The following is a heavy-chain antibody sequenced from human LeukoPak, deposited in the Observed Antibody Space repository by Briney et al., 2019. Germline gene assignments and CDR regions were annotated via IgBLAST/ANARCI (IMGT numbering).Heavy chain of an antibody. J-gene: IGHJ5*02. Sequence: PGGSLRLSCAASGFTFSSYAMSWVRQAPGKGLEWVSAISGSGGSTYYADSVKGRFTISRDNSKNTLYLQMNSLRAEDTAVYYCAKDLIPLRGGGWFDPWAREPWSPSPQ. CDR1: GFTFSSYA. V-gene: IGHV3-23*01. CDR3: AKDLIPLRGGGWFDP. D-gene: IGHD3-16*01. CDR2: ISGSGGST.